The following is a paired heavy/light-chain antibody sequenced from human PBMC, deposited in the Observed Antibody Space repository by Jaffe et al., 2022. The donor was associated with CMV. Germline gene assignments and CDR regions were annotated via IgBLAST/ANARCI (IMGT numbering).Heavy chain of an antibody. D-gene: IGHD3-3*01. CDR1: GFTFSNAW. J-gene: IGHJ6*02. Sequence: EVQLVESGGGLVKPGGSLRLSCAASGFTFSNAWMSWVRQAPGKGLEWVGRIKSKTDGGTTDYAAPVKGRFTISRDDSKNTLYLQMNSLKTEDTAVYYCTTANDDFWSGYYNYYYYGMDVWGQGTTVTVSS. V-gene: IGHV3-15*01. CDR3: TTANDDFWSGYYNYYYYGMDV. CDR2: IKSKTDGGTT.
Light chain of an antibody. J-gene: IGKJ4*01. Sequence: DIVMTQSPLSLPVTPGEPASISCRSSQSLLHSNGYNYLDWYLQKPGKSPQLLIYLGSNRASGVPDRFSGSGSGTDFTLKISRVEAEDVGVYYCMQALQTPLTFGGGTKVEIK. CDR2: LGS. CDR3: MQALQTPLT. V-gene: IGKV2-28*01. CDR1: QSLLHSNGYNY.